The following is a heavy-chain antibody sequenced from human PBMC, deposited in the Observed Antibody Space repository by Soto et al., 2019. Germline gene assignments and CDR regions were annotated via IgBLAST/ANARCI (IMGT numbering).Heavy chain of an antibody. V-gene: IGHV1-18*01. CDR3: ARTITRLRFLEWLLFRGYFDY. D-gene: IGHD3-3*01. Sequence: GASVKVSCKASGYTFTSYGISWVRQAPGQGLEWMGWISAYNGNTNYAQKLQGRVTMTTDTSTSTAYMELRSLRSDDTAVYYCARTITRLRFLEWLLFRGYFDYWGQGTVVTSPQ. CDR2: ISAYNGNT. J-gene: IGHJ4*02. CDR1: GYTFTSYG.